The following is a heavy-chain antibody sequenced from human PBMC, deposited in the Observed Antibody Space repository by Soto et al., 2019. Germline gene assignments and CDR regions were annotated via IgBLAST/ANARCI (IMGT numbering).Heavy chain of an antibody. CDR1: GGSVNSGGYY. V-gene: IGHV4-31*03. CDR3: ARGDAWGISFAH. J-gene: IGHJ4*02. CDR2: VYYGGNT. D-gene: IGHD3-10*01. Sequence: QVQLQESGPGLVKPLQTLSLSCTVSGGSVNSGGYYWSWIRQVPGKGLEWIGYVYYGGNTYYNPSLKSRVAQSLDTPANQFSLKLSSVAAADTAVYYCARGDAWGISFAHWGQGTPVTVSS.